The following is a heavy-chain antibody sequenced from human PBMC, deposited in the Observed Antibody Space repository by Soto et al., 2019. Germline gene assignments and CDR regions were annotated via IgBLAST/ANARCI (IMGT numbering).Heavy chain of an antibody. J-gene: IGHJ2*01. CDR2: ISNDATDK. Sequence: QVQLVESGGGVVQPGRSLRLSCAASGFTFTTYGIHWVRQAPGKGLEWVAVISNDATDKYYADPVKGRFTISRDNSKNTLYLQMNSLRPEDMAVYYCARGHFYGHTVPGYFDLWGRGTLVTVSS. CDR1: GFTFTTYG. D-gene: IGHD3-10*01. CDR3: ARGHFYGHTVPGYFDL. V-gene: IGHV3-30*19.